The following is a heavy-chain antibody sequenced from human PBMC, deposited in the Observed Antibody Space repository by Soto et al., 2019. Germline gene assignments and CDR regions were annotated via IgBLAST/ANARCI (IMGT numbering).Heavy chain of an antibody. J-gene: IGHJ5*02. CDR2: INPSSGST. CDR1: GYTFTSYY. V-gene: IGHV1-46*01. CDR3: ARDQVWGQFQFGWSNWFDH. Sequence: GASVKVSCKASGYTFTSYYMHWVRQAPGQGLEWMGIINPSSGSTSHAQKFQGRVTMTRDTSTSTVYMELSSLRSEDTAVYYCARDQVWGQFQFGWSNWFDHWGQGTLVTVSS. D-gene: IGHD1-26*01.